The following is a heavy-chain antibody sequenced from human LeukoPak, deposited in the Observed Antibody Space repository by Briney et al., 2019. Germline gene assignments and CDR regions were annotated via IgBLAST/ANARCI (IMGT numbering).Heavy chain of an antibody. CDR3: SRVPPFDY. D-gene: IGHD3-3*01. V-gene: IGHV3-73*01. CDR1: GFTFSGSA. CDR2: IRSKANSYAT. J-gene: IGHJ4*02. Sequence: AGGSLRLSCAASGFTFSGSAMHWVRQASGKGLEWVGRIRSKANSYATAYAASVKGRFTISRDDSKNTAYLQMNSLKTEDTAVYYCSRVPPFDYWGQGTLVTVSS.